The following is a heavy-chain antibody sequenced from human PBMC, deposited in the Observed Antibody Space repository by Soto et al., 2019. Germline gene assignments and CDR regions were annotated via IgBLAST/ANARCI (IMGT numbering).Heavy chain of an antibody. CDR2: IRSKAYDGTT. D-gene: IGHD3-16*01. V-gene: IGHV3-49*03. Sequence: GGSLRLSCTASGFTFGDYSMSWFRQAPGKGLEWVGFIRSKAYDGTTEYAASVKGRSTLSRDDSKSIAYLQMSSLKTEDTAVYYCTKDRHSKGGGVDYWGQGTLVTVSS. CDR3: TKDRHSKGGGVDY. CDR1: GFTFGDYS. J-gene: IGHJ4*02.